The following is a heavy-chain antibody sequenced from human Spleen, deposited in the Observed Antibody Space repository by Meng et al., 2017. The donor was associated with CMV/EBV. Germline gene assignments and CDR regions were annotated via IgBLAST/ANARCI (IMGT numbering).Heavy chain of an antibody. J-gene: IGHJ4*02. CDR1: GFSFGDYS. V-gene: IGHV3-11*01. CDR3: ARDASYGYPLYYSDY. CDR2: ISKSGSTI. D-gene: IGHD5-18*01. Sequence: GGSRRLSCAASGFSFGDYSMNWIRQAPGKGLEWISYISKSGSTIYYADSVKGRFTVSRDNAKKTLNLQMSSLRAEDTAVYYCARDASYGYPLYYSDYWGQGTLVTVSS.